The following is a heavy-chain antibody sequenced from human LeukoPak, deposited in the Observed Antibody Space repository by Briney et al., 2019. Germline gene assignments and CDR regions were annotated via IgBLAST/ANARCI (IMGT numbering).Heavy chain of an antibody. Sequence: GGSLRLSCAASGFTFSSYAMSWVRQAPGKGLEWVSAISGSGGGTYYADSVKGRFTISRDNSKNTLYLQMNSLRAEDTAVYYCAKARGSYLTRPDYWGQGTLVTVSS. J-gene: IGHJ4*02. V-gene: IGHV3-23*01. CDR1: GFTFSSYA. D-gene: IGHD1-26*01. CDR3: AKARGSYLTRPDY. CDR2: ISGSGGGT.